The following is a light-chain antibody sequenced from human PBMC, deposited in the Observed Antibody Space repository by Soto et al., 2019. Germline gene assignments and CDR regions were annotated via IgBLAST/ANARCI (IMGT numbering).Light chain of an antibody. CDR1: QNFNSSH. J-gene: IGKJ1*01. Sequence: EIVLTQSPGTLSLSPGERATLSCWASQNFNSSHLAWYQQKPGQPPRLLIFAASSRATGIPDRFSGSGSGTDFTLTISRLEPEDSAVYYCQQYDSSPWTFGQGTKVDIK. CDR3: QQYDSSPWT. CDR2: AAS. V-gene: IGKV3-20*01.